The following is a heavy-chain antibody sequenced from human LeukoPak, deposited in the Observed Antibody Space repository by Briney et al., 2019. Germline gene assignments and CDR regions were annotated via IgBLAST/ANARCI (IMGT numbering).Heavy chain of an antibody. CDR1: GGSISSGSYY. CDR2: IYTSGST. CDR3: AREGGDCSSTSCYGWRNWFDP. J-gene: IGHJ5*02. D-gene: IGHD2-2*01. Sequence: SSETLSLTCTVSGGSISSGSYYWSWIRQPAGKGLEWIGRIYTSGSTNYNPSLKSRVTISVDTSKNQFSLKLSSVTAADTAVYYCAREGGDCSSTSCYGWRNWFDPWGQGTLVTVSS. V-gene: IGHV4-61*02.